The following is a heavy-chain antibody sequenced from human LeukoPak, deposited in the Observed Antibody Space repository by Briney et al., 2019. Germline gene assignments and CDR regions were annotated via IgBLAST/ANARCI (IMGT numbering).Heavy chain of an antibody. CDR2: INHSGST. J-gene: IGHJ5*02. D-gene: IGHD2-2*01. Sequence: SETLSLTCAVYGGSFSGYYWSWIRQPPGKGLEWIGEINHSGSTNYNPSLRSRVTISVDTSKNQFSLKLSSVTAADTAVYYCARGGLVVVVPAARNWFDPWGQGTLVTVSS. CDR3: ARGGLVVVVPAARNWFDP. V-gene: IGHV4-34*01. CDR1: GGSFSGYY.